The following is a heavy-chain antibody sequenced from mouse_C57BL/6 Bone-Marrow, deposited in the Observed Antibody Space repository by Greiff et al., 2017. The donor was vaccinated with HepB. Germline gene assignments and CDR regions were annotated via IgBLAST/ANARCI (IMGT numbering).Heavy chain of an antibody. CDR2: IYPRDGST. CDR3: ATRGEDDYWRDY. D-gene: IGHD2-4*01. CDR1: GYTFTDHT. Sequence: QVQLQQSDAELVKPGASVKISCKASGYTFTDHTIHWVKQRPEQGLEWIGYIYPRDGSTKYNEKFKGKATVTADKSSSTAYMQLNSLTSEDSAVYFCATRGEDDYWRDYWGQGTTLTVSS. V-gene: IGHV1-78*01. J-gene: IGHJ2*01.